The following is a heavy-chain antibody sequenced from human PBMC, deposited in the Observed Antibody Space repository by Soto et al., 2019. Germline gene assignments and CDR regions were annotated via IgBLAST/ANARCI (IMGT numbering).Heavy chain of an antibody. CDR1: GYTFTSYY. CDR2: INPSGGST. J-gene: IGHJ4*02. Sequence: QVQLVQSGAEVKKPGASVKVSCKASGYTFTSYYMHWVRQAPGQGLEWMGIINPSGGSTSYAQKFQGRVTXXRXTXXSTVYMELSSLRSEDTAVYYCACVASVGATTSFDYWGQGTLVTVSS. V-gene: IGHV1-46*03. D-gene: IGHD1-26*01. CDR3: ACVASVGATTSFDY.